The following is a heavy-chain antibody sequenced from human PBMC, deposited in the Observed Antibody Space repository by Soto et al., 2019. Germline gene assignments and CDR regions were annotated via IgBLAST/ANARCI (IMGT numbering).Heavy chain of an antibody. J-gene: IGHJ6*02. V-gene: IGHV1-69*13. Sequence: GASVKVSCKASGGTFSSYAISWVRQAPGQGLEWMGGIIPIFGTANYAQKFQGRVTITADESTSTAYMELSSLRSEDTAVYYCARGLTPDSYGYYYYGMDVWGQGTTVTVSS. CDR2: IIPIFGTA. D-gene: IGHD5-18*01. CDR3: ARGLTPDSYGYYYYGMDV. CDR1: GGTFSSYA.